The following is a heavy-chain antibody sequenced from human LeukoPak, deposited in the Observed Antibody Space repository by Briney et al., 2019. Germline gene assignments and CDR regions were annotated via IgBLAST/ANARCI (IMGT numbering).Heavy chain of an antibody. V-gene: IGHV4-59*01. Sequence: PSETLSLTCTVSGGSITSYYWSWIRQPPGKGLEWIGYIYYSGSTNYNPSLKSRVTISVDTSKNQFSLKLSSVTAADTAVYYCANNYYDSSGARDAFDIWGQGTMVTVSS. D-gene: IGHD3-22*01. J-gene: IGHJ3*02. CDR1: GGSITSYY. CDR2: IYYSGST. CDR3: ANNYYDSSGARDAFDI.